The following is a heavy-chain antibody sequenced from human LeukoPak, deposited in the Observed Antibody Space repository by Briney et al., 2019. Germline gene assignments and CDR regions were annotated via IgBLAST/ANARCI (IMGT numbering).Heavy chain of an antibody. CDR3: CGSGWFAGPFGY. V-gene: IGHV4-39*07. J-gene: IGHJ4*02. D-gene: IGHD6-19*01. CDR2: MHYSGST. Sequence: SETLSLTCSVSGGSITKNGYYWGWIRQSPETGLEWIGSMHYSGSTYYKPSLNSRVTISVDTSKNQFSLKLTSVTAADTAVYYCCGSGWFAGPFGYWGQGALVTVSS. CDR1: GGSITKNGYY.